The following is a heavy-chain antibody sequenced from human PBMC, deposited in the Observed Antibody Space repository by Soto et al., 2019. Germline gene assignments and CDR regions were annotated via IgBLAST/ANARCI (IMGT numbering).Heavy chain of an antibody. Sequence: GGSLRLSCAASGFTFSGSAMHWVRQASGKGLEWVGRIRSKANSYATAYAASVKGRFTISRDDSKNTAYLQMNSLKTEDTAVYYCTRHAVDQLLQGEFDYWGQGTLVTVSS. V-gene: IGHV3-73*01. CDR3: TRHAVDQLLQGEFDY. J-gene: IGHJ4*02. CDR2: IRSKANSYAT. D-gene: IGHD2-2*01. CDR1: GFTFSGSA.